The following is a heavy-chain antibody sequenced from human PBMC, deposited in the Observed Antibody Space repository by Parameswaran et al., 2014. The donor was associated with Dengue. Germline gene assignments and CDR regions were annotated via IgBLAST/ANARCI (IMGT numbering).Heavy chain of an antibody. V-gene: IGHV1-69*01. D-gene: IGHD3-22*01. J-gene: IGHJ4*02. Sequence: RLVRQAPGQGLEWMGGIIPIFGTANYAQKFQGRVTITADESTSTAYMELSSLRSEDTAVYYCARAPAYYYDSSGQYYFDYWGQGTLVTVSS. CDR3: ARAPAYYYDSSGQYYFDY. CDR2: IIPIFGTA.